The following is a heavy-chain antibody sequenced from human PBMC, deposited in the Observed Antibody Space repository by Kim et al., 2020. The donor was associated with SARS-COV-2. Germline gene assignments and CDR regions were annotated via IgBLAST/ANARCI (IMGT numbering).Heavy chain of an antibody. CDR3: ARAGRWLQFFDY. D-gene: IGHD5-12*01. V-gene: IGHV3-7*01. J-gene: IGHJ4*02. Sequence: YYVDSVKGRFTVSRDNAKNSLYLQMNSLRAEDTAVYYCARAGRWLQFFDYWGQGTLVTVSS.